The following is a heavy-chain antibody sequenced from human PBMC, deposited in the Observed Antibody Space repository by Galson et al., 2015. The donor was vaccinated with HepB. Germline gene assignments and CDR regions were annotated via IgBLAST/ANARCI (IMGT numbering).Heavy chain of an antibody. V-gene: IGHV1-18*01. J-gene: IGHJ6*03. Sequence: SVKVSCKASGYTFTSYGISWVRQAPGQGLEWMGWISAYNGNTNYAQKLQGRVTMTTDTSTSTAYMELRSLRSDDTAVYYCARAREYYDFWSGYYDYYYYYMDVWGKGTTVTVSS. CDR3: ARAREYYDFWSGYYDYYYYYMDV. D-gene: IGHD3-3*01. CDR1: GYTFTSYG. CDR2: ISAYNGNT.